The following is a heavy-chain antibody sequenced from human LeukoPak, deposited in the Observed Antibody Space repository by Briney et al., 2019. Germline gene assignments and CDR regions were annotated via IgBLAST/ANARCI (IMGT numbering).Heavy chain of an antibody. CDR3: AREMATTNLFDY. V-gene: IGHV1-46*01. J-gene: IGHJ4*02. D-gene: IGHD5-24*01. Sequence: ASVKVSCKASGYTFTSYYMHWVRQAPGQGLEWMGIINPSGGSTSYAQKFQGRVTMTRDMSTSTVYMELSSLRSEDTAVYYCAREMATTNLFDYWGQGTLVTVSS. CDR2: INPSGGST. CDR1: GYTFTSYY.